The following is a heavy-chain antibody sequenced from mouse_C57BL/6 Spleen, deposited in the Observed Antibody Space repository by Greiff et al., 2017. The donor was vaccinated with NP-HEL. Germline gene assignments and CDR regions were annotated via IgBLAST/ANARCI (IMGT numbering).Heavy chain of an antibody. D-gene: IGHD1-1*01. V-gene: IGHV5-16*01. CDR1: GFTFSDYY. J-gene: IGHJ2*01. CDR3: ARDRGYYYGSSPLDY. CDR2: INYDGSST. Sequence: EVKLVESEGGLVQPGSSMKLSCTASGFTFSDYYMAWVRQVPEKGLEWVANINYDGSSTYYLDSLKSRFIISRDNAKNILYLQMSSLKSEDTAMYYCARDRGYYYGSSPLDYWGQGTTLTVSA.